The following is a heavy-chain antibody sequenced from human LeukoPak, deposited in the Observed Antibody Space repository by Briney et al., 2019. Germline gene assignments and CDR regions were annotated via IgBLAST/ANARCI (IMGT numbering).Heavy chain of an antibody. CDR2: IYYSGST. V-gene: IGHV4-39*01. J-gene: IGHJ4*02. D-gene: IGHD6-19*01. CDR1: GGSISSSSYY. Sequence: SETLSLTCTVSGGSISSSSYYWGWIRQPPVKGLQWIGSIYYSGSTYYNPSLKSRVTISVDTSKNQFSLKLSSVTAADTAVYYCARRLGKQWLVRHHFFDYWGQGTLVTVSS. CDR3: ARRLGKQWLVRHHFFDY.